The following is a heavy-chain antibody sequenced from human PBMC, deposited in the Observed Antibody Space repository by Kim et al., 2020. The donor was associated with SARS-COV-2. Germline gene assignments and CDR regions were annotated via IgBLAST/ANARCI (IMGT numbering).Heavy chain of an antibody. Sequence: SETLSLTCTVSGGSISSYYWSWIRQPPGKGLEWIGYIYHSGSTYYNPSLKSRVTLSIDTSKNQFSLKLRSVTAADTAVYYCARFTWTPYSYYGMDVWGQGTTVTVSS. D-gene: IGHD3-16*01. J-gene: IGHJ6*02. CDR3: ARFTWTPYSYYGMDV. CDR1: GGSISSYY. V-gene: IGHV4-59*01. CDR2: IYHSGST.